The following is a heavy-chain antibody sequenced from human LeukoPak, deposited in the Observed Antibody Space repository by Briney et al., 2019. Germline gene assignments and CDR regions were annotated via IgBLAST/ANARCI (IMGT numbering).Heavy chain of an antibody. Sequence: WASVKVSCKASGYTFIRYAMHWVRQAPGQRLEWLGWINTANGYTKYSQEFQGRVTITSDTSASTAYMELSSLRSEDMAVYYCARDRYTSSVGGGLLDNYFDPWGQGTLVTVSS. CDR3: ARDRYTSSVGGGLLDNYFDP. CDR1: GYTFIRYA. D-gene: IGHD6-13*01. V-gene: IGHV1-3*03. J-gene: IGHJ5*02. CDR2: INTANGYT.